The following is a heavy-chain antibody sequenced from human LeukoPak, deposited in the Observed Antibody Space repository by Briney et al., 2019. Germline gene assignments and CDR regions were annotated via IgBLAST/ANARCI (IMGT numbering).Heavy chain of an antibody. J-gene: IGHJ4*02. D-gene: IGHD2-15*01. CDR2: ISAYNGNT. Sequence: ASVKVSCKASGYTFTSYDINWVRQATGQGLEWMGWISAYNGNTNYAQKLQGRVTMTTDTSTSTAYMELRSLRSDDTAVYYCARVVVVAAEFDYWGQGTLVTVSS. CDR1: GYTFTSYD. V-gene: IGHV1-18*01. CDR3: ARVVVVAAEFDY.